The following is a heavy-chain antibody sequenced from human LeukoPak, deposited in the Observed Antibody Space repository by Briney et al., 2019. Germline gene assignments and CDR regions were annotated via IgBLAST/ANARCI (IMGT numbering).Heavy chain of an antibody. D-gene: IGHD3-3*01. J-gene: IGHJ4*02. V-gene: IGHV3-30*04. CDR3: ARGRYDFWSGYYTFDY. CDR1: GFTFSSYA. Sequence: GRSLRLSCAASGFTFSSYAMHWVRQAPGKGLEWVAVISYDGSNKYYADSVKGRFTISRDNSKNTLYLQMNSLRAEDTAVYYCARGRYDFWSGYYTFDYWGQGTLVTVSS. CDR2: ISYDGSNK.